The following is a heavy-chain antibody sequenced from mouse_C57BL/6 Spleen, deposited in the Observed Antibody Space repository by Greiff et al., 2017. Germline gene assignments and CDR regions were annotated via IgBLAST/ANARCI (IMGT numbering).Heavy chain of an antibody. V-gene: IGHV1-64*01. Sequence: QVQLQQPGAELVKPGASVKLSCKASGYTFTSYWMHWVKQRPGQGLEWIGMIHPNSGSTNYNEKFKSKATLTVDKSSSTAYMQRSSLTSDDSEVYYCAKTGTSGFAYWGQGTLVTVSA. D-gene: IGHD4-1*01. CDR1: GYTFTSYW. CDR3: AKTGTSGFAY. J-gene: IGHJ3*01. CDR2: IHPNSGST.